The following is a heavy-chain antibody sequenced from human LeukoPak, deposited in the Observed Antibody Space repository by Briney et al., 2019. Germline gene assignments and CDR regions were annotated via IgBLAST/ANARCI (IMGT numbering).Heavy chain of an antibody. CDR2: IYSGGGT. Sequence: PGGSLRLSCVVSGFTVSSNYMSWVRQAPGKGLEWVSIIYSGGGTYYADSVKGRFTISRDNSNNKLYLQMNSLRAEDTAVYYCARRCYGDYAPFDYWGQGTLVTVSS. J-gene: IGHJ4*02. CDR3: ARRCYGDYAPFDY. CDR1: GFTVSSNY. D-gene: IGHD4-17*01. V-gene: IGHV3-66*04.